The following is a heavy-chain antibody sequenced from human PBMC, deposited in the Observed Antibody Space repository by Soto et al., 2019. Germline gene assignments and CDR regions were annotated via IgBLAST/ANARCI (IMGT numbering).Heavy chain of an antibody. V-gene: IGHV3-48*01. D-gene: IGHD7-27*01. CDR2: ISSSSSVI. CDR1: GFILSDCA. CDR3: ARDLSWGSNWYYYMDV. Sequence: EVQLVESGGGLVQPGGSLRLSCATSGFILSDCAMNWVRQAPGKGLEWVSYISSSSSVIDYADSVKGRFTVSRDNARNSLYLQMSNRRAEDTAVYYCARDLSWGSNWYYYMDVWGKGTTVTVSS. J-gene: IGHJ6*03.